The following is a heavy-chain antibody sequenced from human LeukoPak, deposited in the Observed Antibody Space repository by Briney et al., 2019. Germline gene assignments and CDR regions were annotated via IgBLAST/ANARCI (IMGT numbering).Heavy chain of an antibody. CDR2: INHSGST. D-gene: IGHD2-8*01. Sequence: SETLSLTCAVYGGSFSGYYWSWIRQPPGKGLEWIGEINHSGSTNYNPSLKSRVTISVDTSKNQFSLKLSSVTAADTAVYFCASIALTYDYWGQGTLVTVSS. CDR1: GGSFSGYY. V-gene: IGHV4-34*01. J-gene: IGHJ4*02. CDR3: ASIALTYDY.